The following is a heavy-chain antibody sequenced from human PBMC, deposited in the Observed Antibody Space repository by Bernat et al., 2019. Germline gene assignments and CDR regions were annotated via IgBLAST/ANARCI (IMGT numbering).Heavy chain of an antibody. CDR3: AKVSAPYFDY. Sequence: DVQLMESGGDLVQPGGSLRLSCAASGFTFSDSGMSWVRLPPGKGLEWVSTISSDGENTHYAGSVQGRFTISRDNSQRTLYLQRDSLRAEDAAIYYCAKVSAPYFDYWGQGALVTVSS. CDR1: GFTFSDSG. D-gene: IGHD3-16*01. J-gene: IGHJ4*02. V-gene: IGHV3-23*01. CDR2: ISSDGENT.